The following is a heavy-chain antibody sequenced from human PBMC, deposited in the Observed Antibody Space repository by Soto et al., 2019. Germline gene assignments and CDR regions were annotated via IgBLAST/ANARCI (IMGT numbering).Heavy chain of an antibody. CDR2: INPSGGST. CDR1: GYTFTSYY. V-gene: IGHV1-46*01. Sequence: ASVEVSCKASGYTFTSYYMPWVRQAPGQGLEWMGIINPSGGSTSYAQKFQGRVTMTRDTSTSTVYMELSSLRSEDTAVYYCARDRGDIVLVPAAMFTDYYYYYGMDVWGQGTTVTVSS. J-gene: IGHJ6*02. D-gene: IGHD2-2*01. CDR3: ARDRGDIVLVPAAMFTDYYYYYGMDV.